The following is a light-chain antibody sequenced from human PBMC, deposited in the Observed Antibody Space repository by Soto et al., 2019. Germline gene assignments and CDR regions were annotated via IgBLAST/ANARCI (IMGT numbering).Light chain of an antibody. V-gene: IGKV3-20*01. CDR1: QSVSSSY. J-gene: IGKJ5*01. CDR2: GAS. CDR3: EQYGSSPPFS. Sequence: EIVLTQSPGTLSLSPGERATLSCRASQSVSSSYLAWYQQKPGQAPRLLIYGASSTASGIPDRFSGSASGTYFTITISRLEPEDFAVYYCEQYGSSPPFSFGRGTRLVIK.